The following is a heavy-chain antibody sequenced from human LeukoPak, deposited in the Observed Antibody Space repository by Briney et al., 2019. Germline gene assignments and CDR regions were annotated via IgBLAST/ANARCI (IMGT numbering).Heavy chain of an antibody. CDR2: IYYSGST. Sequence: SETLSLTCTVSGGSISSSSYYWGWIRPPPGKGLEWIGSIYYSGSTYYNPSLKSRVTISVDTSKNQFSLKPSSVTAADTPVYYCARLPSSVWYLDAFDIWGQGTMVTVSS. V-gene: IGHV4-39*01. D-gene: IGHD6-19*01. CDR3: ARLPSSVWYLDAFDI. J-gene: IGHJ3*02. CDR1: GGSISSSSYY.